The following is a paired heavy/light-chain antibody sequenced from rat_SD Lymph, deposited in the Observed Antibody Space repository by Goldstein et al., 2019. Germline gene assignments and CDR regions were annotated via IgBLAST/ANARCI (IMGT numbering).Heavy chain of an antibody. CDR1: GYTFTSYS. D-gene: IGHD1-5*01. J-gene: IGHJ1*01. Sequence: EVKLQQSGDELVRPGASVKISCKASGYTFTSYSMHWVKQRPGQGLEWIGAIIPIIDTTEYNQKFKGKATLTADKSSNTANMELSRLTSEDSAVYYCARDLLNMGTTMSYYWYFDFWGPGTMVTVSS. CDR2: IIPIIDTT. V-gene: IGHV1-56*01. CDR3: ARDLLNMGTTMSYYWYFDF.
Light chain of an antibody. V-gene: IGKV12S26*01. CDR1: EDIYSG. CDR2: GAS. J-gene: IGKJ5*01. CDR3: QQGLKYPLT. Sequence: DIQMTQSPASLSASLGETVTIQCRASEDIYSGLAWYQQKPGKSPQLLIYGASSLQDGVPSRFSGSGSGTQYSLKISSMQTEDEGVYFCQQGLKYPLTFGSGTKLEIK.